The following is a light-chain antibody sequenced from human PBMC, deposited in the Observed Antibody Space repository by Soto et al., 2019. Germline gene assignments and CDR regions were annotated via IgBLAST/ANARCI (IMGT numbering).Light chain of an antibody. V-gene: IGKV3-11*01. CDR1: QSVSSY. CDR3: QQRSNWPPLT. CDR2: DAS. J-gene: IGKJ4*01. Sequence: EIVLTQSPATLSLSPGERATLSCRASQSVSSYLAWYQQKPGQAPRLLIYDASNRATGIPARFSGSGSGTYFTLTISSLEPEDFAVYYCQQRSNWPPLTCRGGTKVEIK.